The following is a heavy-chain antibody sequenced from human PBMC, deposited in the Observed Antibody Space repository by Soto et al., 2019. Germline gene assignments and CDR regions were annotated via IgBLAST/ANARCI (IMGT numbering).Heavy chain of an antibody. V-gene: IGHV4-39*01. J-gene: IGHJ4*02. Sequence: SETLSLTCTVSGDSLTASYSNWAWIRQPPGKGLEWIGTFYYSGTTSQNPPLRSRITRSGDTSRNQFSLNLRSVTAADSGVYYCAKWVRDDVRRSDLDHWGQGTLVTVSS. CDR1: GDSLTASYSN. D-gene: IGHD3-10*02. CDR2: FYYSGTT. CDR3: AKWVRDDVRRSDLDH.